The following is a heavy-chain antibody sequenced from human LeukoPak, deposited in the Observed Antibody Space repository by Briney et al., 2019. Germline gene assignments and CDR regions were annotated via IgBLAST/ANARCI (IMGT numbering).Heavy chain of an antibody. CDR2: IYSGGST. Sequence: GGSLRLSCAVSEFTVSSSYMSWLRQAPGKGLEWVSVIYSGGSTYYADSVKGRFTISRDNSKNTLYLQMNSLRAEDTAVYYCARDTRGVRGGSPYYYGMDVWGKGTTVTVSS. CDR3: ARDTRGVRGGSPYYYGMDV. CDR1: EFTVSSSY. V-gene: IGHV3-53*01. D-gene: IGHD3-10*01. J-gene: IGHJ6*04.